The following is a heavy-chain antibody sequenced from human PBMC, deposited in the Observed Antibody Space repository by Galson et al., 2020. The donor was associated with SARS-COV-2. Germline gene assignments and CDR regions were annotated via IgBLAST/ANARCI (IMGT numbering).Heavy chain of an antibody. D-gene: IGHD6-19*01. Sequence: ASVKVSCKVSGYTLTELSMHWVRHAPGKGLEWMRGLDPEDVETIYAQKFQGRVTMTADTSTDTANMELSSLRWEDTAVYYCATGPIAVGGKGRYNWVDPGGQGTLVTVSS. CDR2: LDPEDVET. CDR3: ATGPIAVGGKGRYNWVDP. J-gene: IGHJ5*02. CDR1: GYTLTELS. V-gene: IGHV1-24*01.